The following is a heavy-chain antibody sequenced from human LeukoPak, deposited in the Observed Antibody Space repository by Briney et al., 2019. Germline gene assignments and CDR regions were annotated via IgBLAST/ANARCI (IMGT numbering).Heavy chain of an antibody. Sequence: GGSLRLSSAASGFTFSSYEMNWVRQAPGKGLEWVSYISSSGSTIYYADSVKGRFTISRDNAKNSLYLQMNSLRAEDTAVYYCAGRVKYYYGMDVWGQGTTVTVSS. J-gene: IGHJ6*02. CDR2: ISSSGSTI. D-gene: IGHD2-15*01. CDR1: GFTFSSYE. CDR3: AGRVKYYYGMDV. V-gene: IGHV3-48*03.